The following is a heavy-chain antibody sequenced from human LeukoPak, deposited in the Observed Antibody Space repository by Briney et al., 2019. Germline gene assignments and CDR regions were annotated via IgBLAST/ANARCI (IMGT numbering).Heavy chain of an antibody. V-gene: IGHV4-38-2*02. CDR2: IHHSGST. CDR3: ARGLRFLEWLSPQGWFDP. CDR1: GYSTNSAYY. Sequence: PSETLSLTCTVSGYSTNSAYYWGWIRQPPGKGLEWIGSIHHSGSTYYNPSLKSRFTISVDTSKNQFSLKLSSVTAADTAVYYCARGLRFLEWLSPQGWFDPWGQGTLVTVSS. J-gene: IGHJ5*02. D-gene: IGHD3-3*01.